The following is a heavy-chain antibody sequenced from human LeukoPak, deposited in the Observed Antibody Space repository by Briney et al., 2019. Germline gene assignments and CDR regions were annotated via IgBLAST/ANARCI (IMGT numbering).Heavy chain of an antibody. CDR3: ARHSGYFDY. J-gene: IGHJ4*02. V-gene: IGHV4-59*04. Sequence: SETLSLTCTVSGGSIRSYYWSWIRQPPGKGLQWIGYIYYSGSTYYNPSLKSRVTISVDTSKNQFSLKLSSVTAADTAVYYCARHSGYFDYWGQGTLVTVSS. CDR1: GGSIRSYY. CDR2: IYYSGST. D-gene: IGHD6-19*01.